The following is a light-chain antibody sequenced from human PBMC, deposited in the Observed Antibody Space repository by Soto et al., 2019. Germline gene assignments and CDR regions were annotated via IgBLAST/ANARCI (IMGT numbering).Light chain of an antibody. Sequence: QSALTQPASVSGSPGQSITISCTGTSSDVGGYNYVSSYQQHPGKAPKLMIYDVSNRPSGVSNHFSGSRSGNTASLTISGLQAEDEADYYCSSYTSSSTVVFGGGTKVTVL. CDR2: DVS. CDR1: SSDVGGYNY. CDR3: SSYTSSSTVV. J-gene: IGLJ2*01. V-gene: IGLV2-14*01.